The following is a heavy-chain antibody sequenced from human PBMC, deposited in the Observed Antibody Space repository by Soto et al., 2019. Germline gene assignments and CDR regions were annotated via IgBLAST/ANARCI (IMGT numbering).Heavy chain of an antibody. J-gene: IGHJ5*02. Sequence: SVKVSCKASGGTFSSYAISWVRQAPGQGLEWMGGIIPIFGTANYAQKFQGRVTITADESTSTAYMELSSLRSEDTAVYYCARDSVAAAGTGTNWFDPWGQGTLVTVSS. D-gene: IGHD6-13*01. V-gene: IGHV1-69*13. CDR2: IIPIFGTA. CDR1: GGTFSSYA. CDR3: ARDSVAAAGTGTNWFDP.